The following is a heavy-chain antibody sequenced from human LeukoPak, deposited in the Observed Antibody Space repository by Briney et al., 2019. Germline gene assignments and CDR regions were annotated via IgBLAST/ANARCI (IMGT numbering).Heavy chain of an antibody. Sequence: SETLSLTCAVYGGSFSGYYWSWIRQPPGKGLEWIGEITHSGSTNYNPSLKSRVTISVGTSKNQFSLKLTSMTAADTAWYYCAKMGVGDPFDYWGQGTLVTVSS. CDR3: AKMGVGDPFDY. CDR2: ITHSGST. CDR1: GGSFSGYY. J-gene: IGHJ4*02. V-gene: IGHV4-34*01. D-gene: IGHD1-26*01.